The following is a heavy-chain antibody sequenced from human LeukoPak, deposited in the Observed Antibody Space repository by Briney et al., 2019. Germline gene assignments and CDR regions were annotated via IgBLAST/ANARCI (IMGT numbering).Heavy chain of an antibody. V-gene: IGHV1-2*04. Sequence: ASVKVSCKASGYTFTGYYMHWVRQAPGQGLEWMGWINPNSGGTNYAQKFQGWVTMTRDTSISTAYMELSRLRSDDTAVYYCARDLFLAAAGSNNWFDPWGQGTLVTVSS. CDR1: GYTFTGYY. CDR3: ARDLFLAAAGSNNWFDP. J-gene: IGHJ5*02. CDR2: INPNSGGT. D-gene: IGHD6-13*01.